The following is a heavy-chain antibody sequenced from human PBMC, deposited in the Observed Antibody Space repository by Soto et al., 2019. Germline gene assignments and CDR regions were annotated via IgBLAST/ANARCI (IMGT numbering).Heavy chain of an antibody. CDR3: ARVSAGGTRWFDS. CDR1: GGSISTGVWY. V-gene: IGHV4-31*03. D-gene: IGHD6-13*01. J-gene: IGHJ5*01. CDR2: IYYRGTT. Sequence: QVQLQESGPGLVKPSQTLSLTCSVSGGSISTGVWYWSWVREHPGKGLEWIGDIYYRGTTSYNPSLGSRVTISXXTSKNQVSLKVNSVTAADTAVYYCARVSAGGTRWFDSWGQGIRVTVSS.